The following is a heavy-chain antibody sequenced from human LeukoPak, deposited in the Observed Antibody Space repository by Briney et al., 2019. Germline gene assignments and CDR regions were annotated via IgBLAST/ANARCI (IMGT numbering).Heavy chain of an antibody. D-gene: IGHD3-10*01. CDR1: GFTVSSNY. V-gene: IGHV3-53*05. CDR3: AKDRGLGFGELDY. Sequence: GGSLRLSCAASGFTVSSNYMSWVRQAPGKGLEWVSVIYSGGSTYYAGSVKGRFTISRDNSKNSLYLQMNSLRTEDTALYYCAKDRGLGFGELDYWGQGTLVTVSS. CDR2: IYSGGST. J-gene: IGHJ4*02.